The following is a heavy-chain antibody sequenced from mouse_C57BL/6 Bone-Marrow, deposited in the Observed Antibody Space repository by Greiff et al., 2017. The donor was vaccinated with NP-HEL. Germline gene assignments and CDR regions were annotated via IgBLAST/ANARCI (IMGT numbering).Heavy chain of an antibody. Sequence: QVQLKQSGPGLVQPSQSLSITCTVSGFSLTSYGVHWVRQSPGKGLEWLGVIWSGGSTDYNAAFISRLSISKDNSKSQVFFKMNSLQADDTAIYYCARTLEDWFAYWGQGTLVTVSA. J-gene: IGHJ3*01. CDR2: IWSGGST. V-gene: IGHV2-2*01. CDR1: GFSLTSYG. CDR3: ARTLEDWFAY.